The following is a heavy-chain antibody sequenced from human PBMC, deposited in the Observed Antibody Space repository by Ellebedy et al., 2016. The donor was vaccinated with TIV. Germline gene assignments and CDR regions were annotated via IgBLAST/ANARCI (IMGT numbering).Heavy chain of an antibody. V-gene: IGHV1-46*01. D-gene: IGHD3-22*01. CDR3: ARFYDSSGYYYTGDAFDI. Sequence: AASVKVSCKASGYTFTSYYMHWVRQAPGQGLEWMGIINPSGGSTSYAQKFQGRVTMTRDTSTSTVYMKLSSLRSEDTAVYYCARFYDSSGYYYTGDAFDIWGQGTMVTVSS. CDR2: INPSGGST. CDR1: GYTFTSYY. J-gene: IGHJ3*02.